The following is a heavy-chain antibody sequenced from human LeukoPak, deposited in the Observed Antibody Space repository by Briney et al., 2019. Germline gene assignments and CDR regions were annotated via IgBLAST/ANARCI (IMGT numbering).Heavy chain of an antibody. CDR3: ARDHSGAVADY. J-gene: IGHJ4*02. V-gene: IGHV3-64*02. CDR2: ISSNGGLT. Sequence: GGSLRLSCAASGFTFSSYEMNWVRQAPGKGLEYVSGISSNGGLTYYADSVKGRFTISRDKSKNTVFLQMGSLRAEDMALYYCARDHSGAVADYWGQGTLVTVSP. CDR1: GFTFSSYE. D-gene: IGHD5-12*01.